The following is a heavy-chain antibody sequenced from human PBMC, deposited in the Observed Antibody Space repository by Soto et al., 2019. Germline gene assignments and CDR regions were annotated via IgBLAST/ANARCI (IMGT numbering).Heavy chain of an antibody. J-gene: IGHJ2*01. V-gene: IGHV3-30*18. CDR3: AKSHYYDSSGYWYFDL. Sequence: QVQLVESGGGVVQPGRSLRLSCAASGFTFSSYGMHWVRQAPGKGLEWVAVISYDGSNKYYADSVKGRFTISRYNSKNTLYLQMNSLRAEDTAVYYCAKSHYYDSSGYWYFDLWGRGTLVTVSS. D-gene: IGHD3-22*01. CDR1: GFTFSSYG. CDR2: ISYDGSNK.